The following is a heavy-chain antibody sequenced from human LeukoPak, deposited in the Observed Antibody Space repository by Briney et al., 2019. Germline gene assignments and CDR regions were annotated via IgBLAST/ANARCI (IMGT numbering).Heavy chain of an antibody. Sequence: ASVKVSCKASGYTFTSYDINWVRQATGQGLEWMGWMNPNSGNTGYAQKFQGRVTITRNTSISTAYMELSSLRSEDTAVYYCARAQGAARTDYYMDVWGKGTTVTVSS. D-gene: IGHD6-6*01. J-gene: IGHJ6*03. CDR2: MNPNSGNT. CDR1: GYTFTSYD. V-gene: IGHV1-8*03. CDR3: ARAQGAARTDYYMDV.